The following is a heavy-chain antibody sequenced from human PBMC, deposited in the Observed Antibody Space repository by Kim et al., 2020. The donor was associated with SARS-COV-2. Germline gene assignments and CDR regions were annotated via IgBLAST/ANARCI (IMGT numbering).Heavy chain of an antibody. Sequence: GGSLRLSCAASGFTFSSYSMNWFRQAPGKGLEWVSSISSGSSYIYYGDSVKGRFTISRDNAKNSLYLQMNSLRAEDTAVYYCARDPNYDILTGHNWGQGTLVTVSS. CDR1: GFTFSSYS. CDR3: ARDPNYDILTGHN. CDR2: ISSGSSYI. V-gene: IGHV3-21*01. D-gene: IGHD3-9*01. J-gene: IGHJ4*02.